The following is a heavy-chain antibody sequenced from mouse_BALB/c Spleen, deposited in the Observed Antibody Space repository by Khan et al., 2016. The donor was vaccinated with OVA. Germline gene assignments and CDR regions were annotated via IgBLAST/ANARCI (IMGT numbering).Heavy chain of an antibody. CDR1: GFSLTTYG. Sequence: QVQLKESGPDLVQPSQSLSITCTVSGFSLTTYGVHWVRQSPGKGLEWLGVIWSGGITDYNATFISRLSISKDISKSQVFFKMNSLQANDTAIYYCARNRNGYFDYWGQGTTLTVSS. J-gene: IGHJ2*01. CDR2: IWSGGIT. D-gene: IGHD2-2*01. V-gene: IGHV2-2*02. CDR3: ARNRNGYFDY.